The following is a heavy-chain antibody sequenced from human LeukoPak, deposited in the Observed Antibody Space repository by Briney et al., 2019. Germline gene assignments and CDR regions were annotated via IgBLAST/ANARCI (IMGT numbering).Heavy chain of an antibody. Sequence: GGSLRLSCAASGFTFSSYAMTWVRQAPGKGLEWVSSISDSGSTYYADSVKGRFTISRETSKNTLYLQTNSLRAEDTAVYYCSRNRGSGGFYFDYWGQGTQVTVSS. J-gene: IGHJ4*02. V-gene: IGHV3-23*01. CDR2: ISDSGST. CDR3: SRNRGSGGFYFDY. CDR1: GFTFSSYA. D-gene: IGHD3-16*01.